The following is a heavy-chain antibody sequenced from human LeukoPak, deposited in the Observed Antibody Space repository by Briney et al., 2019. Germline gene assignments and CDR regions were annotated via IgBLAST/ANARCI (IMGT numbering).Heavy chain of an antibody. V-gene: IGHV4-39*01. Sequence: PSETPSLTCTVSGGSISSSSYYWGWIRQPPGKGLEWIGSIYYSGSTYYNPSLKSRVTISVDTSKNQFSLKLSSVTAADTAVYYCARHTHDYGDYADWFDPWGQGTLVTVSS. CDR1: GGSISSSSYY. D-gene: IGHD4-17*01. CDR2: IYYSGST. CDR3: ARHTHDYGDYADWFDP. J-gene: IGHJ5*02.